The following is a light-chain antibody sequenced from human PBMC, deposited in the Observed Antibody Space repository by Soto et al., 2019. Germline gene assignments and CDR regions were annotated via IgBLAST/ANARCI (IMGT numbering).Light chain of an antibody. Sequence: QSALTQPASVSGSPGQSITISCTGTSSDVGGYNYVSWYQQHPGKAPKLMIYEVSNRPSGVSNRFSGSKSGNTASLTISGLQAEDEDDYYCSSYTSSSTLNWVFGGGTKLTVL. V-gene: IGLV2-14*01. CDR2: EVS. CDR1: SSDVGGYNY. CDR3: SSYTSSSTLNWV. J-gene: IGLJ3*02.